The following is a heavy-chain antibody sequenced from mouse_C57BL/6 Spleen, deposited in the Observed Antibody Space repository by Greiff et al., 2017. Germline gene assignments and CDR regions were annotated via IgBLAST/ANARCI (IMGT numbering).Heavy chain of an antibody. D-gene: IGHD2-4*01. V-gene: IGHV1-80*01. Sequence: QVQLQQSGAELVKPGASVKISCKASGYAFSSYWMNWVKQRPGKGLEWIGQIYPGDGDTNYNGKFKGKATLTADKSSSTAYMQLSSLTSEDSAVYFCAREERYDYDEAYWGQGTLVTVSA. CDR2: IYPGDGDT. CDR3: AREERYDYDEAY. CDR1: GYAFSSYW. J-gene: IGHJ3*01.